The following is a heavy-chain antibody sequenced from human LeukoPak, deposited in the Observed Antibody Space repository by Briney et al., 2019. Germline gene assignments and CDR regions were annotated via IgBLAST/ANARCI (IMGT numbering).Heavy chain of an antibody. J-gene: IGHJ5*02. CDR3: AREASLYCSGNNCYWAFDL. D-gene: IGHD2-2*01. CDR2: IKQDESKR. V-gene: IGHV3-7*01. Sequence: GGSLRLSCAASGFTFSNYWMSWVRQAPGKGLEWVANIKQDESKRYYVGSVKGRFTISRDNAKNSLYLQMNSLRAEDTAVYYCAREASLYCSGNNCYWAFDLCGQGTLVTVSS. CDR1: GFTFSNYW.